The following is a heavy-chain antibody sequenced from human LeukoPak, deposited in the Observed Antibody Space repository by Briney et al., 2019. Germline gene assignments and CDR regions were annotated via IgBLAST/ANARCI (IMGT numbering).Heavy chain of an antibody. CDR2: IFPSGGEI. J-gene: IGHJ4*02. Sequence: PGGSLRLSCAASGFTFSTFAMIWVRQPPGKGLEWVSSIFPSGGEIHYADSVRGRFTISRDNSKSILSLQMNSLRAEDTAIYYCATYRQVLLPFESWGQGTLVIVSS. CDR3: ATYRQVLLPFES. CDR1: GFTFSTFA. D-gene: IGHD5-18*01. V-gene: IGHV3-23*01.